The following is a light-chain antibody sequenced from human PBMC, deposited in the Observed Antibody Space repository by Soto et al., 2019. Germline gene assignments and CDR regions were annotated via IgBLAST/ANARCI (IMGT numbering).Light chain of an antibody. CDR3: GTWDSSLSALYV. J-gene: IGLJ1*01. V-gene: IGLV1-51*01. Sequence: SVLPKPPSLSAAPGRKVTISCSGSSSNIGNNYVSWYQQLPGTAPKLLIYDNNKRPSGIPDRFSGSKSGTSATLGITGLQTGDEADYYCGTWDSSLSALYVFGTGTKVTVL. CDR1: SSNIGNNY. CDR2: DNN.